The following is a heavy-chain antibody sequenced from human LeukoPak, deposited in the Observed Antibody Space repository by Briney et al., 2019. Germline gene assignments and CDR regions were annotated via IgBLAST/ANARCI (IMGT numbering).Heavy chain of an antibody. J-gene: IGHJ4*02. CDR1: GFTFSSYW. CDR3: ARDLSGVTGYTYGRGIDY. V-gene: IGHV3-74*01. CDR2: INSDGSST. D-gene: IGHD5-18*01. Sequence: PGGSLRLSCAASGFTFSSYWMHWVRQAPGKGLVWVSRINSDGSSTSYADPVKGRFTISRDNAKNTLYLQMNSLRVEDTAVYYCARDLSGVTGYTYGRGIDYWGQGTLVTVSS.